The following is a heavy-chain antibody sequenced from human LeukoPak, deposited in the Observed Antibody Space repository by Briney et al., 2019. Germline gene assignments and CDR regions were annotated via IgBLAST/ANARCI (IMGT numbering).Heavy chain of an antibody. CDR2: IKQDGSEK. CDR3: ARDGGGYVAARLDY. CDR1: GFTFSSYW. V-gene: IGHV3-7*01. Sequence: PGGSLRLSCAASGFTFSSYWMSWVRQAPGKGLEGVANIKQDGSEKYYVDSVKGRFTISRDNAKNSLYLQMNSLRAEDTAVYYCARDGGGYVAARLDYWGQGTLVPVSS. J-gene: IGHJ4*02. D-gene: IGHD5-12*01.